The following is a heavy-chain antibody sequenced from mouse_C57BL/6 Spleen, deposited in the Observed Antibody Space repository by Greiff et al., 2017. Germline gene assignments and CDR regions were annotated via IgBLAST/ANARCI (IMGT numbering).Heavy chain of an antibody. CDR3: ARGGYDYDGWYCDV. Sequence: QVQLQQSGPELVKPGASVKISCKASGYAFSSSWMNWVKQRPGKGLEWIGRIYPGDGDTNYNGKFKGKATLTADKSSSTAYMQLSSLTSEDSAVYFCARGGYDYDGWYCDVWGTGTTVTVSS. CDR2: IYPGDGDT. CDR1: GYAFSSSW. V-gene: IGHV1-82*01. J-gene: IGHJ1*03. D-gene: IGHD2-4*01.